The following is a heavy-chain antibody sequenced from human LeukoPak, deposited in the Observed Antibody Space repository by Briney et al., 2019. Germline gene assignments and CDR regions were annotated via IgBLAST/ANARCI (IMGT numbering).Heavy chain of an antibody. D-gene: IGHD3-9*01. V-gene: IGHV1-3*01. CDR1: GYTFTTYA. CDR2: INGDNGNT. Sequence: ASVNVSCKASGYTFTTYAIHWVRQAPGQRLEWMGWINGDNGNTKYSQKFQGRVTITRDTSAYTAYMELRSLNSADTAVYFCARAPYDILTGYSLNWFDPWGQGTLVTVSS. J-gene: IGHJ5*02. CDR3: ARAPYDILTGYSLNWFDP.